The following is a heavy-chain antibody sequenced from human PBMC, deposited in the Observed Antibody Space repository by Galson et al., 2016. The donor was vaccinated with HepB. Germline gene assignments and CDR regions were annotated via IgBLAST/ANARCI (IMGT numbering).Heavy chain of an antibody. CDR2: ISLDAINA. V-gene: IGHV3-30*04. CDR3: ARYQWSSMWQDNSSGMDV. Sequence: SLRLSCAASGFSFSIYPMHWVRQAPSKGLEWVATISLDAINAYYVDSVKGRFTLSRDNSKTTLSLHMNILRPEDTAVYYCARYQWSSMWQDNSSGMDVWGQGTTVIVSS. J-gene: IGHJ6*02. CDR1: GFSFSIYP. D-gene: IGHD6-19*01.